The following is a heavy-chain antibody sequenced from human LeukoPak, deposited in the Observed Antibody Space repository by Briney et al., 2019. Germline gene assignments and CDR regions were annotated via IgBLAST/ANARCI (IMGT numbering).Heavy chain of an antibody. Sequence: ASVKVSCKASGYTFISYYMHWVRQAPGQGLEWMGIINPSGGSTSYAQKFQGRITMTRDMSTSTVYMELSSLRSEDTAVYYCARASYSSSELIDDAFDIWGQGTMVTVSS. D-gene: IGHD6-13*01. J-gene: IGHJ3*02. V-gene: IGHV1-46*01. CDR3: ARASYSSSELIDDAFDI. CDR1: GYTFISYY. CDR2: INPSGGST.